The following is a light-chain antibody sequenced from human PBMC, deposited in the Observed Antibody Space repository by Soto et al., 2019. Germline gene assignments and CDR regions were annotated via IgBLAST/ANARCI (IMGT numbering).Light chain of an antibody. CDR2: DVS. Sequence: QSALTQPRSVSGSPGQSVTISCTGTSSDVGGYNYVSWYQQHPGKAPKLMIYDVSKRPSGVPDRLSGSKSGNTASLTISGLQDQDGADYYCFSYAGSYTSLYVFGTGTKLTVL. CDR1: SSDVGGYNY. V-gene: IGLV2-11*01. J-gene: IGLJ1*01. CDR3: FSYAGSYTSLYV.